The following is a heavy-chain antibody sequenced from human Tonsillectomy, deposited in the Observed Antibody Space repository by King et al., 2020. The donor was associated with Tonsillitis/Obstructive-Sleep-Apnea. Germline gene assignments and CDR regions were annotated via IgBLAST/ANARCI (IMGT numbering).Heavy chain of an antibody. Sequence: VQLVQSGAEVKKPGESLKISCKGSGYTFTNYWIGWVRQMPGKGLEWIGFIYPGDSDTRYSPSFQGLVTISADKSINTAYLQWGSLKASDTAMYYCASTLEDQLLPYFFDYWAREPWSPSP. CDR2: IYPGDSDT. J-gene: IGHJ4*02. D-gene: IGHD4-11*01. V-gene: IGHV5-51*01. CDR1: GYTFTNYW. CDR3: ASTLEDQLLPYFFDY.